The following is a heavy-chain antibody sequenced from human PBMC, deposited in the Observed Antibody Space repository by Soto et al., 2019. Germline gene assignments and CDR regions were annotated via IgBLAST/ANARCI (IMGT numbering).Heavy chain of an antibody. J-gene: IGHJ4*02. Sequence: SETLSLTCTVSGGSISSGGYYWSWIRQHPGKGLEWIGYIYYSGSTYYNPSLKSRVTISVDTSKNQFSLKLSSVTAADTAVYYCARFNFGELGGCSYGYVVGNFDYWGQGTLVTVSS. CDR2: IYYSGST. V-gene: IGHV4-31*03. CDR3: ARFNFGELGGCSYGYVVGNFDY. D-gene: IGHD5-18*01. CDR1: GGSISSGGYY.